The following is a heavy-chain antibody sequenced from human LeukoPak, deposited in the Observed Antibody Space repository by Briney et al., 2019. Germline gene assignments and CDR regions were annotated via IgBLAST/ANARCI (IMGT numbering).Heavy chain of an antibody. Sequence: ASVKVSCKASGYTFTGYYIHWVRQAPGQGLEWMGWINPHSGDTKYAQKFQGRVTLTRETSVSTAYMELTRLISDDSAMYYCVASYPETTLTRRWFDPWGQGTLVTVSS. J-gene: IGHJ5*02. CDR1: GYTFTGYY. D-gene: IGHD1-1*01. CDR3: VASYPETTLTRRWFDP. V-gene: IGHV1-2*02. CDR2: INPHSGDT.